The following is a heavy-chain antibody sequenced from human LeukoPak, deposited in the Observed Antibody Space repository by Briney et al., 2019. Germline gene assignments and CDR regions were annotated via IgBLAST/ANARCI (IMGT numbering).Heavy chain of an antibody. CDR3: ARDRGPSGWDLDY. Sequence: ASVKVSCKASGYTFTGYYMHWVRQAPGQGLEWMGWINPNSGGTNYAQKFQGRVTMTRDTSISTAYMELSRLRFDDTAVYYCARDRGPSGWDLDYWGQGTLVTVSS. CDR2: INPNSGGT. D-gene: IGHD6-19*01. V-gene: IGHV1-2*02. CDR1: GYTFTGYY. J-gene: IGHJ4*02.